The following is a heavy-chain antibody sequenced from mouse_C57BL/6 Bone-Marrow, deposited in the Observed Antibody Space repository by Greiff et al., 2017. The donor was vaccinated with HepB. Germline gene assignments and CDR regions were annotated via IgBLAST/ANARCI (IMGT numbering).Heavy chain of an antibody. Sequence: EVQGVESGGGLVQPGGSMKLSCVASGFTFSNYWMNWVRQSPEKGLEWVAQIRLKSDNYATHYAESVKGRFTISRDDSKSSVYLQMNNLRAEDTGIYYCTKIYYDYRGYFDVWGTGTTVTVSS. D-gene: IGHD2-4*01. J-gene: IGHJ1*03. V-gene: IGHV6-3*01. CDR1: GFTFSNYW. CDR3: TKIYYDYRGYFDV. CDR2: IRLKSDNYAT.